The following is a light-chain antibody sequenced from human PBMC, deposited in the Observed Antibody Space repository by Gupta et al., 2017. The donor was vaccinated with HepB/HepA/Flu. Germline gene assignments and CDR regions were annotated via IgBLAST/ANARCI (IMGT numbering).Light chain of an antibody. J-gene: IGLJ2*01. CDR1: NIGTKS. CDR3: QVSDTRTYNPVV. V-gene: IGLV3-21*03. CDR2: EYN. Sequence: SSILTQPPSVSVAPGRTARITCGGNNIGTKSVHWYQQRPGQAPLVLIYEYNNRPSGTPERNSCSNSGNTATITITRVDAGDEAAYYCQVSDTRTYNPVVFGGGTKLTV.